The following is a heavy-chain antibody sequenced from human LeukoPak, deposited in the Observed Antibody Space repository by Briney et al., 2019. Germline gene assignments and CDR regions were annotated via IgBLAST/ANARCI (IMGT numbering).Heavy chain of an antibody. J-gene: IGHJ4*02. CDR2: ISSRSTYI. CDR1: GFSFSDYY. D-gene: IGHD2-8*02. Sequence: GGSLRLSCTASGFSFSDYYMSWIRKAPGKGLEWISYISSRSTYISDADSVKGRLTISRDNAKNLLFLQMNSLRVEDTALYYCARGGTGAFDYWGEGILVSVSS. V-gene: IGHV3-11*06. CDR3: ARGGTGAFDY.